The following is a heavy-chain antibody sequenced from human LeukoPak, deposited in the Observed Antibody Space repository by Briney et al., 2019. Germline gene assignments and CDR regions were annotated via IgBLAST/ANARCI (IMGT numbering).Heavy chain of an antibody. Sequence: GGSLRLSCAASGFTFSSYWMNWVRQAPGNGLEWVANIKKDGSEKYYVDSAKGRFTISRDNAKNSLYLQMNSLRADDTAVYYCVGGSGWLPDYWGQGTLVTVSS. CDR1: GFTFSSYW. CDR2: IKKDGSEK. J-gene: IGHJ4*02. V-gene: IGHV3-7*04. D-gene: IGHD6-19*01. CDR3: VGGSGWLPDY.